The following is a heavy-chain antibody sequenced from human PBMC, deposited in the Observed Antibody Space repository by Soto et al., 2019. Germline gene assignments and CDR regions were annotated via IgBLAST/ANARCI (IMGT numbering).Heavy chain of an antibody. CDR2: INHSGST. Sequence: SETLSLTCAGYGGSFSGYYWSWIRQPPGKGLEWIGEINHSGSTNYNPSLKSRVTISVDTSKNQFSLKLSSVTAADTAVYYCARGRFVVVAATMSWFDPWGQGTLVTVSS. J-gene: IGHJ5*02. D-gene: IGHD2-15*01. CDR1: GGSFSGYY. CDR3: ARGRFVVVAATMSWFDP. V-gene: IGHV4-34*01.